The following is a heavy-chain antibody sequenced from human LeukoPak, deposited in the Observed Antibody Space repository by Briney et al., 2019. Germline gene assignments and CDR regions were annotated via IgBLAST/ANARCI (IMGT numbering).Heavy chain of an antibody. CDR2: ISGSGGST. V-gene: IGHV3-23*01. D-gene: IGHD5-12*01. J-gene: IGHJ5*02. CDR1: GFTFSSYA. CDR3: AKDWSYSGYVWRWFDP. Sequence: GGSLRLSCAASGFTFSSYAMSWVRQAPGKGLEWVSAISGSGGSTYYADSVKGRFTISRDNSKNTLYLQMNSLRAEDTAVYYCAKDWSYSGYVWRWFDPWGQGTLVTVSS.